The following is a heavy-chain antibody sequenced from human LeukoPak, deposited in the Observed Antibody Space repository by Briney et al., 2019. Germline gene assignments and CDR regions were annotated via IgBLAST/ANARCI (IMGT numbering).Heavy chain of an antibody. V-gene: IGHV1-69*06. D-gene: IGHD2-15*01. CDR1: GGTFSSYA. CDR2: IIPIFGTA. CDR3: ARDPTPLCSGGSCYPRPPYFDY. Sequence: ASVKVSCKASGGTFSSYAISWVRQAPGQGLEWMGGIIPIFGTANYAQKFQGRVTITADKSTSTAYMELNSLRAEDTAVYYCARDPTPLCSGGSCYPRPPYFDYWGQGTLVTVSS. J-gene: IGHJ4*02.